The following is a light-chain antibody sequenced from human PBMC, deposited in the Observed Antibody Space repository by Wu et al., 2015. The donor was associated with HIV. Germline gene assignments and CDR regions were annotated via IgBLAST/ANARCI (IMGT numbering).Light chain of an antibody. CDR2: GAS. J-gene: IGKJ1*01. CDR3: QQYNNWPRT. Sequence: EIVLTQSPGTLSLSPGEGATLSCRASQSVRSSYLVWYQQKPGQSPRLLIYGASRRATGIPDRFSGSGSGTDFTLTISRLEPEDFAVYYCQQYNNWPRTFGQGTNVEI. V-gene: IGKV3-20*01. CDR1: QSVRSSY.